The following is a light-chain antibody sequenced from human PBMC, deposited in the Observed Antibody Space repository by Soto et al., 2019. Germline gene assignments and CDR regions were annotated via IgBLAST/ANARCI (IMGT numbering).Light chain of an antibody. CDR1: QSVSSNY. CDR3: QQYGRSPMFT. J-gene: IGKJ2*01. CDR2: GAS. Sequence: EIVWTQSPGTLSLSPGERATLSCSASQSVSSNYLAWYQQKPGQAPRLLIYGASRGAAGIPDRFSGSGSGTDFTLTISSLEPEDFAVYFCQQYGRSPMFTFGQGTKLEIK. V-gene: IGKV3-20*01.